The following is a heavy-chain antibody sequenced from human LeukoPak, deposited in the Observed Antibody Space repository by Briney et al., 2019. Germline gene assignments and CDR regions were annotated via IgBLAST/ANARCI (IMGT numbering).Heavy chain of an antibody. D-gene: IGHD5-24*01. CDR1: GYTFTGYY. J-gene: IGHJ4*02. Sequence: GASVKVSCKASGYTFTGYYMHWVRQAPGQVLEWMGWINPNSGGTNYAQKFQGRVTMTRDTSISTAYMELSRLRSDDTAVYYCARVRDGYNGFDYWGQGTLVTVSS. CDR2: INPNSGGT. V-gene: IGHV1-2*02. CDR3: ARVRDGYNGFDY.